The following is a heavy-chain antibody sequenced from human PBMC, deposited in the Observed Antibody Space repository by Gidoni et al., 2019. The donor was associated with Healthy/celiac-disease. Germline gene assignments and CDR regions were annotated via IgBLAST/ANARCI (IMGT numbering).Heavy chain of an antibody. D-gene: IGHD2-15*01. Sequence: QVQLVQSGAEVKKPGSSVKVSCKASGGTFSSYAISWVRQAPGQGLEWMGGIIPICGTANYAQKFQGRVTITADKSTSTAYMELSSLRSEDTAVYYCARVPFTVVMSYYYYMDVWGKGTTVTVSS. CDR1: GGTFSSYA. V-gene: IGHV1-69*06. J-gene: IGHJ6*03. CDR2: IIPICGTA. CDR3: ARVPFTVVMSYYYYMDV.